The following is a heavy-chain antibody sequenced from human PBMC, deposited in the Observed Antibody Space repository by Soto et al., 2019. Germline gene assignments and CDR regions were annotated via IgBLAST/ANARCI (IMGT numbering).Heavy chain of an antibody. V-gene: IGHV4-4*02. CDR3: ASHLIMPGTRGFDY. D-gene: IGHD1-1*01. Sequence: QVQLQESGPGLVKPSGTLSLTCAISSGSITSSNWWSWVRQPPGKGLEWIGEIYHGGNTNYNPSLKSRLTISVDRSQNQFSLRLISVTAADTAVYFCASHLIMPGTRGFDYWGQGSLVTVSS. J-gene: IGHJ4*02. CDR2: IYHGGNT. CDR1: SGSITSSNW.